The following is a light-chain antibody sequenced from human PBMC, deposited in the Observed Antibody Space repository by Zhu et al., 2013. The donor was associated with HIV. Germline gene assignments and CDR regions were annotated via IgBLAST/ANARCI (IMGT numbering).Light chain of an antibody. J-gene: IGKJ1*01. CDR2: EAS. Sequence: DIQMTQSPSYLSASVGDRVTITCRASQSVRSWLAWYQQKPGEPPKLLIYEASSLESGVPSRFIGSGSGTDFTLTIDSLQPDDFATYYCQQYNRYSTFGQGTTVEL. V-gene: IGKV1-5*03. CDR1: QSVRSW. CDR3: QQYNRYST.